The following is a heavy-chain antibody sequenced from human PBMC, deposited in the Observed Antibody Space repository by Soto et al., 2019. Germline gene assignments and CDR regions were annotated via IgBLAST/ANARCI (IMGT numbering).Heavy chain of an antibody. CDR3: ARDREPYSSGWYAYFDY. J-gene: IGHJ4*02. CDR2: ISAYNGNT. CDR1: GYTFTSYG. Sequence: GASVKVSCKASGYTFTSYGISWVRQAPGQGLEWMGWISAYNGNTNYAQKLQGRVTMTTDTSTSTAYMELRSLRSDDTAVYYCARDREPYSSGWYAYFDYWGQGTLVTVSS. V-gene: IGHV1-18*01. D-gene: IGHD6-19*01.